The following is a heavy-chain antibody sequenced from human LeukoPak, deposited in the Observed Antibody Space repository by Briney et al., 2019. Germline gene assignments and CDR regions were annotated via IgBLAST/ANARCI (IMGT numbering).Heavy chain of an antibody. CDR2: FYYSGGT. D-gene: IGHD3-10*01. Sequence: SETLSLTCTVSGGSISSGDYYWSWIRQPPGKGLEWIGNFYYSGGTYYNPSLKSRVSISIDTSKNQFSLKLSSVTAADTAVYYCARVLASHYYGSGNYYNYWFDPWGQGTLVTVSS. CDR1: GGSISSGDYY. CDR3: ARVLASHYYGSGNYYNYWFDP. J-gene: IGHJ5*02. V-gene: IGHV4-30-4*01.